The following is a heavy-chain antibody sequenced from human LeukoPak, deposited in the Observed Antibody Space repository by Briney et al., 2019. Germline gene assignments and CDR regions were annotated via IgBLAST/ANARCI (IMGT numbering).Heavy chain of an antibody. CDR1: GGSFSGYY. CDR3: ARGPPYCSGGSCYANWFDP. V-gene: IGHV4-34*01. CDR2: INHSGST. J-gene: IGHJ5*02. D-gene: IGHD2-15*01. Sequence: SETLSLTCAVYGGSFSGYYWTWVRQPPGKGLEWIGEINHSGSTNYNPSLKSRVTISVDTSKNQFSLKLSSVTAADTAVYYCARGPPYCSGGSCYANWFDPWGQGTLVTVSS.